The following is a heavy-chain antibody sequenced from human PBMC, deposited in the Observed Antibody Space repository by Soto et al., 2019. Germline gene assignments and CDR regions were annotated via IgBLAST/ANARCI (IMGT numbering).Heavy chain of an antibody. Sequence: GGSLRLSCAASGFTFSNAWMNWVRQAPGKGLEWVGRIKSKTDGGTTDYAAPVKGRFTISRDDSKNTLYLQMNSLKTEDTAVYYCTVDNWNYVHWFDPWGQGTPVTVSS. CDR1: GFTFSNAW. CDR2: IKSKTDGGTT. D-gene: IGHD1-7*01. V-gene: IGHV3-15*07. J-gene: IGHJ5*02. CDR3: TVDNWNYVHWFDP.